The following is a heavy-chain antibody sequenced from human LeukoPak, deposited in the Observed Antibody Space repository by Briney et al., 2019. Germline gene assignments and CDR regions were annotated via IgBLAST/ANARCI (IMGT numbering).Heavy chain of an antibody. J-gene: IGHJ4*02. D-gene: IGHD4-23*01. Sequence: SETLSLTCAVSGDSISSSNWWTWVRQPPGKGLEWIGEIYRSGSTNYNPSVKSRVTISVDKSKNQFSLKLSSLTAADTAVYYCARNGGNSDFDYWGQGILVTVSS. V-gene: IGHV4-4*02. CDR2: IYRSGST. CDR1: GDSISSSNW. CDR3: ARNGGNSDFDY.